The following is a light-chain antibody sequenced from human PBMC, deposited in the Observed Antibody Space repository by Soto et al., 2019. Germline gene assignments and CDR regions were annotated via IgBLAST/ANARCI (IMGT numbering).Light chain of an antibody. V-gene: IGKV3-15*01. Sequence: EIVMTQSPATLSVSPGGRAAVSCRASQSVANDLAWYQHKPGQAPRLLTHGASTRATGIPARFSGVGSGTEFTLTISSLQSEDFAVYYCQQYNKWPQTFGQGTRLEIK. J-gene: IGKJ5*01. CDR2: GAS. CDR1: QSVAND. CDR3: QQYNKWPQT.